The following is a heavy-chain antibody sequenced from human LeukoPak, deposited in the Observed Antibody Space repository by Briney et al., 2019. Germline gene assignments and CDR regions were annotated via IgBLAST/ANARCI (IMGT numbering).Heavy chain of an antibody. CDR2: FDPEDGGT. D-gene: IGHD3-10*01. J-gene: IGHJ4*02. Sequence: GASVKVSCKVSGYTLTELSMHWVRQAPGKGLEWMGGFDPEDGGTIYAQKFQGRVTMTEDTSTDTAYMELSSLRSEDTAVYYCATDGGITMVRGVTTGTTGFDYWGQGTLVTVSS. V-gene: IGHV1-24*01. CDR1: GYTLTELS. CDR3: ATDGGITMVRGVTTGTTGFDY.